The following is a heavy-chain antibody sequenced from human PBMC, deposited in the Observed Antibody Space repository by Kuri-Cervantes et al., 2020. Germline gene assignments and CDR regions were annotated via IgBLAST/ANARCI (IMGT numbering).Heavy chain of an antibody. V-gene: IGHV3-33*01. CDR3: ARDLRFTMVRGVIRQFDY. Sequence: GESLKISCAASGFTFSSYGMHWVRQAPGKGLEWVAVIWYDGSNKYYADSVKGRFTISRDNSKNTLYLQMNSLRADDTAVYYCARDLRFTMVRGVIRQFDYWGQGTLVTVSS. CDR2: IWYDGSNK. CDR1: GFTFSSYG. D-gene: IGHD3-10*01. J-gene: IGHJ4*02.